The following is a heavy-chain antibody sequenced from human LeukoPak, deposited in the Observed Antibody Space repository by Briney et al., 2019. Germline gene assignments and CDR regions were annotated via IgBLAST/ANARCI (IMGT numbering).Heavy chain of an antibody. J-gene: IGHJ5*02. V-gene: IGHV1-2*02. D-gene: IGHD6-19*01. Sequence: GASVKVSCKASGYTFSGYYIHWVRQAPGQGLEWMGWIIPNSGGTNYAQKFQGRVTMTRDTSISTAYMELSRLRSDDTAVYYCASETIAVAAQRWFDPWGQGTLVTVSS. CDR3: ASETIAVAAQRWFDP. CDR2: IIPNSGGT. CDR1: GYTFSGYY.